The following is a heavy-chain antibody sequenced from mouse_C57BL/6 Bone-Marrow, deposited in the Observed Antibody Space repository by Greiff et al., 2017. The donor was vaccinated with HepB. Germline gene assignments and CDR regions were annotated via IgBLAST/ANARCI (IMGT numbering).Heavy chain of an antibody. D-gene: IGHD1-1*01. V-gene: IGHV1-20*01. CDR2: INPYNGDT. CDR1: GYSFTGYF. CDR3: AITGYGRTWFAY. Sequence: EVQLQQSGPELVKPGDSVKISCKASGYSFTGYFMNWVMQSHGKSLEWIGRINPYNGDTFYNQKFKGKATLTVDKSSSTAHMELRSLTSEDSAVYYCAITGYGRTWFAYWGQGTLVTVSA. J-gene: IGHJ3*01.